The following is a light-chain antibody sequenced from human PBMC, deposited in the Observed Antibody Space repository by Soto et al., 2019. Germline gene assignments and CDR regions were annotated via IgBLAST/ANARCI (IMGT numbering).Light chain of an antibody. J-gene: IGKJ1*01. CDR1: QSVSSSY. Sequence: EIVFTQSPGTLSLSPGERATLSCRASQSVSSSYLAWYQQKPGQAPRLLIYGASSRATGIPDRFSGSGSGTDFTLTISRLEPEDFAVYYCQQYNTFGQGTKVDIK. CDR3: QQYNT. V-gene: IGKV3-20*01. CDR2: GAS.